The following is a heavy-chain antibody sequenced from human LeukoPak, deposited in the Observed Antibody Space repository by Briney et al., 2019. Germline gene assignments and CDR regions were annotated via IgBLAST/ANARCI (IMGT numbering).Heavy chain of an antibody. Sequence: PGGSLRLSCAASGFTVSSNYMSWVRQAPGKGLEWVSVIYSGGSTYYADSVKGRFTISRDNSKNTLYLQMGSLRAEDMAVYYCARSRDGYNFRDAFDIWGQGTMVTVSS. J-gene: IGHJ3*02. CDR2: IYSGGST. CDR1: GFTVSSNY. D-gene: IGHD5-24*01. CDR3: ARSRDGYNFRDAFDI. V-gene: IGHV3-53*05.